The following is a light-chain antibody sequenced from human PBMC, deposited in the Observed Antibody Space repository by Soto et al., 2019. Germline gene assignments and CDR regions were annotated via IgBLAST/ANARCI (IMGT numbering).Light chain of an antibody. CDR1: QRVASN. J-gene: IGKJ1*01. Sequence: VMTQSPATLSVSPGERDTLYCRASQRVASNLAWYQQKPGQAPRLLIYDASTRATGVPARFSGSGSGTEFTLTISSLQSEDFAVYYCQQYTNWRTFGQGTKVDIK. V-gene: IGKV3-15*01. CDR2: DAS. CDR3: QQYTNWRT.